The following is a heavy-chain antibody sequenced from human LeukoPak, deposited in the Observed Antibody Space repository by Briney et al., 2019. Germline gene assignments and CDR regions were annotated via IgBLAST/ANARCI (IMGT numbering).Heavy chain of an antibody. CDR3: ARGLVGSGWQRHFDY. CDR2: INHSGST. CDR1: GGSISSGGYY. Sequence: SETLSLTCTVSGGSISSGGYYWSWIRQPPGKGLEWIGEINHSGSTNYNPSLKSRVTISVDTSKNQFSLKLSSVTAADTAVYYCARGLVGSGWQRHFDYWGKGTLVTVSS. V-gene: IGHV4-39*07. D-gene: IGHD6-19*01. J-gene: IGHJ4*02.